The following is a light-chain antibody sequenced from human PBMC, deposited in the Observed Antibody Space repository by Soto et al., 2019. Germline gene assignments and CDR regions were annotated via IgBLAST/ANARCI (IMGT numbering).Light chain of an antibody. V-gene: IGKV2-28*01. CDR3: MQALQTPLT. CDR2: LGS. J-gene: IGKJ4*01. CDR1: ESLRHSNGYNY. Sequence: DIVMTQSPLSLPVTPGEPASISCRSSESLRHSNGYNYLVWYLQKPGQSPQLLIYLGSYRASGVPDRFSGSGSRTDFTLKISRVEAEDVGVYYCMQALQTPLTFGGGTKGDIK.